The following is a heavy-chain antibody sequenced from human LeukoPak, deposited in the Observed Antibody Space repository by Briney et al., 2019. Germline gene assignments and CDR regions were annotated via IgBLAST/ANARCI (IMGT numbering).Heavy chain of an antibody. J-gene: IGHJ6*03. D-gene: IGHD3-10*01. CDR3: ARIYGSGSLWALSYYYYMDV. CDR2: IYYSGST. CDR1: GGSISSSSYN. Sequence: SETLSLTCTVSGGSISSSSYNWGWIRQPPGKGLEWIGSIYYSGSTYYNPSLKSRVTISVDTSKNQFSLKLSSVTAADTAVYYCARIYGSGSLWALSYYYYMDVWGKGTTVTISS. V-gene: IGHV4-39*01.